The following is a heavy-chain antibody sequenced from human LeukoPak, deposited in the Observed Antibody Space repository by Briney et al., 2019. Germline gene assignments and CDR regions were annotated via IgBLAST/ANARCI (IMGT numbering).Heavy chain of an antibody. Sequence: PSQTLSLTCTVSDGSISSGSYYWSWIRQPAGKGLEWIGRIYTSGSTNYNPSLKSRVTISVDTSKNQFSLKLSSVTAADTAVYYCARDDSVVVMASDAFDIWGQGTMVTVSS. CDR1: DGSISSGSYY. J-gene: IGHJ3*02. CDR2: IYTSGST. V-gene: IGHV4-61*02. CDR3: ARDDSVVVMASDAFDI. D-gene: IGHD3-22*01.